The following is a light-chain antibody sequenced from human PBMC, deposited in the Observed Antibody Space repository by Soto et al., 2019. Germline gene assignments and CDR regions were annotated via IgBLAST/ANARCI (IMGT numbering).Light chain of an antibody. V-gene: IGLV2-23*01. Sequence: QSVLTQPASVSGSPGQSNTISCTGTSSDVGSYNLVSWYQQHPGKAPKLMIYEGSKRPSGVSNRFSGSKSGNTASLTISGLQAEDDADYYCCSYAGSSTPHVVFGGGTKVTVL. J-gene: IGLJ2*01. CDR1: SSDVGSYNL. CDR3: CSYAGSSTPHVV. CDR2: EGS.